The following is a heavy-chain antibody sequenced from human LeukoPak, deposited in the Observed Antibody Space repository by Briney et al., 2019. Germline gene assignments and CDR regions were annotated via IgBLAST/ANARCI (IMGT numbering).Heavy chain of an antibody. D-gene: IGHD2-2*01. CDR3: AKDATAVPGTVYMDV. J-gene: IGHJ6*03. Sequence: PGGSLRLSCAASGFTFSSYVMHWVRQAPGKGLEWLSHISVSGTTIHYADSVKGRFTISRDNAKNSVYPQMTSLRAEDTALYYCAKDATAVPGTVYMDVWGKGTTVTISS. V-gene: IGHV3-48*01. CDR2: ISVSGTTI. CDR1: GFTFSSYV.